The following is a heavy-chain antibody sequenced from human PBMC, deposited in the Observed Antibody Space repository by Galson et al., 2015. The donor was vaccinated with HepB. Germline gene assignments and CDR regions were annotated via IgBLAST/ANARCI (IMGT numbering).Heavy chain of an antibody. CDR1: GFTFSSYG. CDR2: ISYDGSNK. D-gene: IGHD3-22*01. J-gene: IGHJ4*02. Sequence: SLRLSCAASGFTFSSYGMHWVRQAPGKGLEWVAVISYDGSNKYYADSVKGRFTISRDNSKNTLYLQMNSLRAEDTAVYYCAAGGPANYYDSSGYRGYFDYWGQGTLVTVSS. V-gene: IGHV3-30*03. CDR3: AAGGPANYYDSSGYRGYFDY.